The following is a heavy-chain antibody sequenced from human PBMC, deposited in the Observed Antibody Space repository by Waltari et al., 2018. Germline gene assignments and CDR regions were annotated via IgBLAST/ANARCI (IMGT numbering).Heavy chain of an antibody. Sequence: VQLVESGGGVVQPGRSLRLSCASSVFTCKTYGMHWVRQAPGKGLGWVGVISYDGSSQNYGDSVKGRFTISRDNSKSTLYLQMNSLRGEDTAVYYCAREAPFGVVSSFDYWGQGILATVSS. D-gene: IGHD3-3*01. CDR1: VFTCKTYG. J-gene: IGHJ4*02. V-gene: IGHV3-33*01. CDR3: AREAPFGVVSSFDY. CDR2: ISYDGSSQ.